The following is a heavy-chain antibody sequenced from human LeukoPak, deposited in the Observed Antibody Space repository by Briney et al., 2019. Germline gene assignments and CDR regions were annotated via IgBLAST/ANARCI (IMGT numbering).Heavy chain of an antibody. CDR1: GGSFSGYY. CDR2: INHSGST. Sequence: SETLSLTCAVYGGSFSGYYWSWIRHPPGKGLEWMGEINHSGSTNYNPSLKSRVPITVDASKNQLSLKLRSATAAATAVYYCARGLERREGWFDPWGQGTLVTVSS. J-gene: IGHJ5*02. CDR3: ARGLERREGWFDP. D-gene: IGHD1-1*01. V-gene: IGHV4-34*01.